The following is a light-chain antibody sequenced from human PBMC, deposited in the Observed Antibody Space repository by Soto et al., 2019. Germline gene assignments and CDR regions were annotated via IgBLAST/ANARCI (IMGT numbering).Light chain of an antibody. CDR1: QSVSNNY. Sequence: EIVMTQSPATLSVSPGERATLSCGASQSVSNNYLAWYQQKPGQAPRLLIFATSGRATAIPDRFSGSGSGTDFTLTISRLEPEDFAVYYCQQYYTSPWTFGQGTKVDIK. V-gene: IGKV3-20*01. J-gene: IGKJ1*01. CDR2: ATS. CDR3: QQYYTSPWT.